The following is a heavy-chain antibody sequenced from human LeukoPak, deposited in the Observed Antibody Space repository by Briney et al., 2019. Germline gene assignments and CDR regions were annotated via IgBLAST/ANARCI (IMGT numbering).Heavy chain of an antibody. CDR3: ARDGSLILTGSEDYYGMAV. Sequence: SETLSLTCTVSGGSISSYYWSWIRQPPGKGLEWIGYIYYSGSTNYNPSLKSRVTISVDTSKNQFSLKLSSVTAADPAVYYCARDGSLILTGSEDYYGMAVWGQGSTVTVSS. CDR2: IYYSGST. J-gene: IGHJ6*02. V-gene: IGHV4-59*01. D-gene: IGHD3-9*01. CDR1: GGSISSYY.